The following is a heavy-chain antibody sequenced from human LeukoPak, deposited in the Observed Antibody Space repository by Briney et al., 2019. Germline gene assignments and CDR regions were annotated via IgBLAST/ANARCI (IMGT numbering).Heavy chain of an antibody. Sequence: GGSLRLSCAASGFSVTDSYFSWVRQTPGKGLEWVGRIMSKTDGGTTAYAAPVKGRFTISRDDSKNTLYLQMKGLETEDTAVYYCTTASVTMVRGVINPDAFDVWGLGTMVIVSS. D-gene: IGHD3-10*01. CDR2: IMSKTDGGTT. CDR3: TTASVTMVRGVINPDAFDV. V-gene: IGHV3-15*01. J-gene: IGHJ3*01. CDR1: GFSVTDSY.